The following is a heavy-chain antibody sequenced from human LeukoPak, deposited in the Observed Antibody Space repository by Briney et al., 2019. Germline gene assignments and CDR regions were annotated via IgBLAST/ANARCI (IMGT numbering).Heavy chain of an antibody. CDR1: GGTFSSYA. V-gene: IGHV1-18*01. Sequence: ASVKVSCKASGGTFSSYAISWVRQAPGQGLEWMGWISAYNGNTNYAQKLQGRVTMTTDTSTSTAYMELRSLRSDDTAVYYCARGGAVAGKYNWFDPWGQGTLVTVSS. CDR2: ISAYNGNT. D-gene: IGHD6-19*01. CDR3: ARGGAVAGKYNWFDP. J-gene: IGHJ5*02.